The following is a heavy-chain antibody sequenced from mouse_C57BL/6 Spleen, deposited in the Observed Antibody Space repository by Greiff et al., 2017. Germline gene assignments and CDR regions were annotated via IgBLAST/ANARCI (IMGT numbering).Heavy chain of an antibody. D-gene: IGHD2-4*01. CDR3: ARYYDEGGYAMDY. CDR1: GFTFSDYG. V-gene: IGHV5-17*01. Sequence: EVMLVESGGGLVKPGGSLKLSCAASGFTFSDYGMHWVRQAPEKGLEWVAYISSGSSTIYYADTVKGRFTISRDNAKNTLFLQMTSLRSEDTAMYYCARYYDEGGYAMDYWGQGTSVTVSS. J-gene: IGHJ4*01. CDR2: ISSGSSTI.